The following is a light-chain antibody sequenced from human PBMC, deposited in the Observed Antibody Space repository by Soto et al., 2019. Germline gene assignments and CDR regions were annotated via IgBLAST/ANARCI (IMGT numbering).Light chain of an antibody. J-gene: IGLJ1*01. Sequence: QSALTQPPSVSGSPGHSVAISCTGTSSDVGSYNRVSWYQQPPGSAPKLMIYDVSNRPSGVPDRFSGSKSGNAASLTISGLQAEDEADYYCSSYTSSNTYVFGTGTK. CDR2: DVS. CDR3: SSYTSSNTYV. CDR1: SSDVGSYNR. V-gene: IGLV2-18*02.